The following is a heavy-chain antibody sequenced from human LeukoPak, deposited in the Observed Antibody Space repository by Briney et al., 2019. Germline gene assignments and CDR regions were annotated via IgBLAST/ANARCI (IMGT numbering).Heavy chain of an antibody. D-gene: IGHD2-8*01. V-gene: IGHV3-30-3*01. Sequence: GGSLRLSCAASGGTFSSYTMHWVRQAPGKGLEWVAVISHDEIYKYYGDSVRGRFTISRDNSNSTLFLQMNSLRADDSALYYCGVDLIKGVPDYLAFWGKGTLVPVSS. CDR3: GVDLIKGVPDYLAF. CDR2: ISHDEIYK. CDR1: GGTFSSYT. J-gene: IGHJ4*02.